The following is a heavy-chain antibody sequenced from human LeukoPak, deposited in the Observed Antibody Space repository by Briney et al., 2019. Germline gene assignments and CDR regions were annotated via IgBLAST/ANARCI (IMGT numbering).Heavy chain of an antibody. CDR1: GYTFTSYY. CDR3: ARDRYSGYDRWYYFDY. CDR2: INPSGGST. D-gene: IGHD5-12*01. J-gene: IGHJ4*02. Sequence: ASVKVSCKASGYTFTSYYMRWVRQAPGKGLEWMGIINPSGGSTNYAQKFQGRVTITADESTSTAYMELSSLRSEDTAVFYCARDRYSGYDRWYYFDYWGQGTLVTVSS. V-gene: IGHV1-46*01.